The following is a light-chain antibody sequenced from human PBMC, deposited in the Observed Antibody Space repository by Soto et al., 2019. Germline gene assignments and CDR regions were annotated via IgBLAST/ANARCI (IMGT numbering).Light chain of an antibody. J-gene: IGLJ2*01. CDR3: QSYDSSLSGHVV. CDR1: SSNIGAGYD. Sequence: QAVVTQPPSVSGAPGQRVTISCTGSSSNIGAGYDVHWYQQLPGTAPKLLIYGNSNRPSGVPDRFSGSKSGTSASLAITGLQAEDDADYYCQSYDSSLSGHVVFGGGTKVTVL. V-gene: IGLV1-40*01. CDR2: GNS.